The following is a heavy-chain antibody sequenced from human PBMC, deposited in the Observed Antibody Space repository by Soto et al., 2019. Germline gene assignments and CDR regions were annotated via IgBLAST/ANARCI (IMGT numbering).Heavy chain of an antibody. CDR1: GFTFDDYA. V-gene: IGHV3-9*01. CDR3: VKDESINWDSGHVRH. Sequence: EVQLVESGGGLVQPGRSLRLSCAASGFTFDDYAMHWVRQVPGKGLEWVSGINWNSGSIGYGDSVKGRFAISRDNAKNYLHLQMNSLSAEDTAFYYCVKDESINWDSGHVRHRGQGTLVTVSS. D-gene: IGHD1-1*01. J-gene: IGHJ1*01. CDR2: INWNSGSI.